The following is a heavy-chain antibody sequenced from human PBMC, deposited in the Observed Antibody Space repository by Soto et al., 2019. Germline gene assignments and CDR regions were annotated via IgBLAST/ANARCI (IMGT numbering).Heavy chain of an antibody. CDR3: ANAYCSSTSCRAEYLQH. V-gene: IGHV3-23*01. J-gene: IGHJ1*01. D-gene: IGHD2-2*01. CDR2: ISGSGGAS. CDR1: GFTFSSYS. Sequence: GGSRRLSWAASGFTFSSYSMSGVRQAPGKGLEWVSAISGSGGASYYADSVKGRFTISRDNSKNTVYLQMNSLRAEDTAVYFCANAYCSSTSCRAEYLQHWGQGTLVTVSS.